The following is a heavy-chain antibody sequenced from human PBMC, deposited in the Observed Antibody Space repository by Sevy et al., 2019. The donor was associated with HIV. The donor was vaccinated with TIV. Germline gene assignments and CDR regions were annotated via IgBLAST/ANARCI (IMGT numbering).Heavy chain of an antibody. V-gene: IGHV1-46*01. CDR3: ARDTGPVVPAYMDV. J-gene: IGHJ6*04. CDR1: GYTFTSFY. Sequence: ASVKVSCKASGYTFTSFYMHWVRQAPGQGLEWLGIINPSGGTTTYAQKFQGRVTMTRDTSTSTVYMELSSLRSEDTAVYCGARDTGPVVPAYMDVWGKGTTVTVSS. D-gene: IGHD2-2*01. CDR2: INPSGGTT.